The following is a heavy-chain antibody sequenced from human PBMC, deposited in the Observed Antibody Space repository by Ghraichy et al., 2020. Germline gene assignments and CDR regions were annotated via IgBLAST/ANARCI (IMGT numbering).Heavy chain of an antibody. CDR1: GYTFTSNS. CDR3: ARDFTGNFYYYMDV. V-gene: IGHV1-3*04. D-gene: IGHD2-8*02. J-gene: IGHJ6*03. CDR2: INTGNGDT. Sequence: ASVKVSCKASGYTFTSNSMHWVRQAPGQRLEWMGWINTGNGDTNYSQKFKGRITISRDTSARTAYMELSSLRSEDTAVYYCARDFTGNFYYYMDVWGKGTTVTVSS.